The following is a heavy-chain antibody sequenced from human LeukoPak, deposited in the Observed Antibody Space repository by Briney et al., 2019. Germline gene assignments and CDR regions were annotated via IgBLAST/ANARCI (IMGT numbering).Heavy chain of an antibody. V-gene: IGHV3-7*01. Sequence: PGGSLRLSCAASGFTFSSYWMSWVRQAPGKGLEWVANIKQDGSEKYYVDSVKGRFTISRDNAKNSLYLQMNSLRAEDTAVYYCAIQADYDFWSGPSDYWGQGTLVTVSS. D-gene: IGHD3-3*01. CDR2: IKQDGSEK. CDR1: GFTFSSYW. CDR3: AIQADYDFWSGPSDY. J-gene: IGHJ4*02.